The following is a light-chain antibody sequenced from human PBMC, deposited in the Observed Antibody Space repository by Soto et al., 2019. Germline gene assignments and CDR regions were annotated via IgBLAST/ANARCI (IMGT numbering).Light chain of an antibody. Sequence: IVVSHSPCTLSLSPGERATLSCRASQSVSSSYLAWYQQKPGQAPRLLIYGASSRATGIPDRFSGSGSGTEFTLTISSLQSEDFAVYYCQQYNNWPLTFGQGTRLEIK. CDR1: QSVSSSY. J-gene: IGKJ5*01. V-gene: IGKV3-20*01. CDR2: GAS. CDR3: QQYNNWPLT.